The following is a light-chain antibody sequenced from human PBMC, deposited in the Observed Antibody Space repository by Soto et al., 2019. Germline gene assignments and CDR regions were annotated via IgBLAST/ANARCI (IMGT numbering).Light chain of an antibody. J-gene: IGLJ1*01. Sequence: QSALTQPASVSGSPGQSITVSCTGTSSDLGGHNYVSWYQHHPGKAPKLMIYEVSNRPSGVSNRFSGSKSGNTASLTISGLQAEDEAEYYCSSYTSSDTLVFGTGTKVTVL. CDR2: EVS. CDR3: SSYTSSDTLV. CDR1: SSDLGGHNY. V-gene: IGLV2-14*01.